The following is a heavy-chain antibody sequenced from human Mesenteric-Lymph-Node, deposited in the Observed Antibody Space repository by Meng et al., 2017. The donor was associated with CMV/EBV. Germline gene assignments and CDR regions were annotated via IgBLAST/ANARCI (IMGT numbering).Heavy chain of an antibody. J-gene: IGHJ4*02. D-gene: IGHD6-19*01. CDR1: GYTFTSYD. CDR3: ARARPEWLAHYFDY. CDR2: MNPNSGNT. V-gene: IGHV1-8*03. Sequence: ASVKVSCKASGYTFTSYDINWVRQATGQGLEWMGWMNPNSGNTGYAQKFQGRVTITRNTSISTAYMELSSLRSEDTAVYYCARARPEWLAHYFDYWGQGTLVTVSS.